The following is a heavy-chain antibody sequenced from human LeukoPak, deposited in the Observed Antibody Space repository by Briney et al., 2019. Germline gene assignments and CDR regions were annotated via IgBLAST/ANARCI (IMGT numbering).Heavy chain of an antibody. CDR3: ARGVSSSWDSWFDP. D-gene: IGHD6-13*01. CDR2: IYYSGST. J-gene: IGHJ5*02. Sequence: PSETLSLTCTVSGGSISSYYWSWIRQPPGKGLEWIGYIYYSGSTNYNPSLKSRVTISVDTSKNQFSLKLSSVTAADTAVYYCARGVSSSWDSWFDPWGQGTLVTVSS. CDR1: GGSISSYY. V-gene: IGHV4-59*01.